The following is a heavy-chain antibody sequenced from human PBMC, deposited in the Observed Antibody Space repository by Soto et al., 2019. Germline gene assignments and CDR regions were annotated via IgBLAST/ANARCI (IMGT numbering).Heavy chain of an antibody. CDR1: GGSVSNSNYY. V-gene: IGHV4-39*01. J-gene: IGHJ4*02. CDR2: VYYRGRS. CDR3: VSQRTSVLTQACFDY. D-gene: IGHD2-8*01. Sequence: SETLSLTCTVSGGSVSNSNYYWGWIRPSPGKGLEWIGSVYYRGRSYSKSSVKSRVTISVDTSKNQFSLNLNSVTASDTAVYYCVSQRTSVLTQACFDYWGPGALVTVSS.